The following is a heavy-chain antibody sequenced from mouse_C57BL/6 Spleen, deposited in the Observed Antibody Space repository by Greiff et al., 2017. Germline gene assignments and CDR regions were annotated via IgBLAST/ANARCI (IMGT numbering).Heavy chain of an antibody. D-gene: IGHD2-4*01. V-gene: IGHV1-52*01. CDR2: IDPSDSET. CDR1: GYTFTSYW. Sequence: VQLQQPGAELVRPGSSVKLSCKASGYTFTSYWMHWVKQRPIQGLEWIGNIDPSDSETHYNQKFKDKATLTVDKSSSTAYMQLSSLTSEDSAVYYCALEYDVGAMDYWGQGTSVTVSS. J-gene: IGHJ4*01. CDR3: ALEYDVGAMDY.